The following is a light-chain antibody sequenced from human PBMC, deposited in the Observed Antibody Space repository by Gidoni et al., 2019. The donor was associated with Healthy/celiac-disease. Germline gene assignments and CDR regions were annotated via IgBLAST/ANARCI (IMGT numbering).Light chain of an antibody. CDR2: KAS. CDR3: QQYNSPST. V-gene: IGKV1-5*03. Sequence: IQMTPSPSTLSASVGDRVTITCRASQSISSWLAWYQQKPGKAPKLLIYKASSLESGVPSRFSGSGSGTEFTLTISSLQPDDFATYYCQQYNSPSTFGQGTKVEIK. CDR1: QSISSW. J-gene: IGKJ1*01.